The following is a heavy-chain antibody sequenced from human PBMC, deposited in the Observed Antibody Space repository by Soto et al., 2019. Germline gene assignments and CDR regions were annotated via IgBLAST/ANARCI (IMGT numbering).Heavy chain of an antibody. CDR1: GFTFSSYS. Sequence: GGSLRLSCAASGFTFSSYSMNWVRQAPGKGLEWVSSISSSSSYIYYADSVKGRFTISRDNAKNSLYLQMNSLRAEDTAVYYCAREYCSSTSCYYNYYYYYGMDVWGQGTTVTVSS. J-gene: IGHJ6*01. D-gene: IGHD2-2*01. V-gene: IGHV3-21*01. CDR2: ISSSSSYI. CDR3: AREYCSSTSCYYNYYYYYGMDV.